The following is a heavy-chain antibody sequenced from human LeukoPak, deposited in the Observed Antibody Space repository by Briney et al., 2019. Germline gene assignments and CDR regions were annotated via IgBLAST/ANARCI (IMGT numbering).Heavy chain of an antibody. Sequence: PSETLSLTCTVSGGSISSSSYYWGWIRQPPGKGLEWIGSMYYSGSTYYNPSLKSRVTISVDTSKNQFSLKLSSVTAADTAVYYCARTRNYYDSTGYNWFDPWGQGTLVTVSS. D-gene: IGHD3-22*01. CDR2: MYYSGST. J-gene: IGHJ5*02. V-gene: IGHV4-39*07. CDR3: ARTRNYYDSTGYNWFDP. CDR1: GGSISSSSYY.